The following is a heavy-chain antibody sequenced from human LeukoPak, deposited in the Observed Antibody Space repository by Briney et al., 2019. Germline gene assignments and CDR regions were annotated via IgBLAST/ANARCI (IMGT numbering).Heavy chain of an antibody. D-gene: IGHD1-26*01. J-gene: IGHJ4*02. V-gene: IGHV4-4*02. CDR2: AHLSGAT. Sequence: SGTLSLTCAVSGGSITTTNWWSWVRQPPGKGLEWIGEAHLSGATNYNPSLESRVSMSIDKFKNHLSLEVTSVAAADTAIYYCTRESGAFSPFGFWGQGTLLTVSS. CDR3: TRESGAFSPFGF. CDR1: GGSITTTNW.